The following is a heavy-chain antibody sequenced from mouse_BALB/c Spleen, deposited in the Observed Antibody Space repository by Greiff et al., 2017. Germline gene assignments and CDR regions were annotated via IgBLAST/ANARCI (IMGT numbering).Heavy chain of an antibody. Sequence: QVQLQQSGPGLVAPSQSLSFTCTVSGFSLTSYGVHWVRQPPGKGLEWLGVIWAGGSTNYNSALMSRLSISKDNSKSQVFLKMNSLQTDDTAMYYCAREGGNYLYYAMDDWGQGTSVTVSS. J-gene: IGHJ4*01. CDR2: IWAGGST. V-gene: IGHV2-9*02. D-gene: IGHD2-1*01. CDR3: AREGGNYLYYAMDD. CDR1: GFSLTSYG.